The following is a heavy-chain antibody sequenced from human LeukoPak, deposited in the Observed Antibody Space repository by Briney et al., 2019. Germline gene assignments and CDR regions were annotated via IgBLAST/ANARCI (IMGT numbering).Heavy chain of an antibody. V-gene: IGHV3-23*01. CDR1: GFTFSSYA. Sequence: GGSLRLSCAASGFTFSSYAMSWVRQAPGKGLEWVSAISGSGGSTYYADSVKGRFTISRDNSKNTLYLQMNSLRAEDTAVYYCARDQGKGYYYYGMDVWGQGTTVTVSS. CDR2: ISGSGGST. CDR3: ARDQGKGYYYYGMDV. J-gene: IGHJ6*02.